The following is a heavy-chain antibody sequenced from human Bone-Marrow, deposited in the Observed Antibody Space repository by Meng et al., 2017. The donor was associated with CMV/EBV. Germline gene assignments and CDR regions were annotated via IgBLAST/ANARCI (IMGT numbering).Heavy chain of an antibody. V-gene: IGHV3-53*01. CDR2: IYSGGST. CDR1: GFTVSSNY. Sequence: GGSLRLSCAASGFTVSSNYMSWVRQAPGKGLEWVSVIYSGGSTYYADSVKGRFTISRDNSKNTLYLQMNSLRAEDTAVYYCARAYCSGGSCPHPYYYYGMDVWGQGPTVTVSS. CDR3: ARAYCSGGSCPHPYYYYGMDV. D-gene: IGHD2-15*01. J-gene: IGHJ6*02.